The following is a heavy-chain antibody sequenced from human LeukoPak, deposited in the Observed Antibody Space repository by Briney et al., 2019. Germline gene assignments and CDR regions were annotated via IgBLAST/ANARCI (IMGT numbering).Heavy chain of an antibody. D-gene: IGHD3-10*01. CDR1: GFIFSSYS. J-gene: IGHJ4*02. CDR2: IYSGGST. CDR3: ARVGWFGEPIDY. Sequence: GGSLRLSCAASGFIFSSYSMSWVRQAPGKGLEWVSVIYSGGSTYYADSVKGRFTISRDNSKNTLYLQMNSLRAEDTAVYYCARVGWFGEPIDYWGQGTLVTVSS. V-gene: IGHV3-66*01.